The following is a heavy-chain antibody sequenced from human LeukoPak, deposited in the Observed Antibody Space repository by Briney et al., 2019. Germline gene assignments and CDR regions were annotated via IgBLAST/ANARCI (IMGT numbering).Heavy chain of an antibody. CDR3: ARGDGSYY. D-gene: IGHD5-24*01. V-gene: IGHV3-11*06. CDR2: ISGSSTYV. Sequence: GGSLRLSCVASGFTFSDYYMSWIRQAPGKGLEWVSSISGSSTYVYYRDSVKGRFTISRDNAKNSVYLEMNSLRTEDTAVYYCARGDGSYYWGQGTLVTVSS. CDR1: GFTFSDYY. J-gene: IGHJ4*02.